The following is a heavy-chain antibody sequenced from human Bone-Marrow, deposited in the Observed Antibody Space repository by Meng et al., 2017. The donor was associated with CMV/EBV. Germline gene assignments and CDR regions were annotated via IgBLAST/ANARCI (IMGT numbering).Heavy chain of an antibody. CDR3: ARGQHTRYCSSTSCYLFSYYYYGMAV. J-gene: IGHJ6*01. CDR1: GGSFSDYY. CDR2: INHSGST. D-gene: IGHD2-2*01. Sequence: SETLSLTCAVYGGSFSDYYWSWIRQPPGKGLEWIGEINHSGSTNYNPSLKSRVTISVDTSKNQFSLKLSSVTAADTAVYYCARGQHTRYCSSTSCYLFSYYYYGMAVWGQGPTVTCCS. V-gene: IGHV4-34*01.